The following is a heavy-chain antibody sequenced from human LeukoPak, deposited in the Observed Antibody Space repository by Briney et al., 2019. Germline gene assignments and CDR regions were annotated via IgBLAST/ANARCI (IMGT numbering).Heavy chain of an antibody. CDR1: GGSISTSNYY. J-gene: IGHJ3*02. D-gene: IGHD5-18*01. CDR2: IYYSGST. CDR3: AKSEYSYGADAFDI. V-gene: IGHV4-39*01. Sequence: SETLSLTCTVSGGSISTSNYYWGWIRQPPGKGLEWIGSIYYSGSTYYNPSLKSRVTISVDTSKNQFSLKLSSVTAADTAVYYCAKSEYSYGADAFDIWGQGTMVTVSS.